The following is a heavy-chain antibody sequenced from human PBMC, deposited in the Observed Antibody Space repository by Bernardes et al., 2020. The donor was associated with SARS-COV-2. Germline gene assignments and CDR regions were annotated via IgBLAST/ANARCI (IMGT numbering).Heavy chain of an antibody. D-gene: IGHD3-22*01. CDR1: GFTFSSYA. Sequence: GSLRLSCAASGFTFSSYAMSWVRQAPGKGLEWVSAISGSGGSTYYADSVKGRFTISRDNSKNTLYLQMNSLRAEDTAVYYCAKGVFYDSSGNGDFDYWGQGTLVTVSS. CDR2: ISGSGGST. J-gene: IGHJ4*02. V-gene: IGHV3-23*01. CDR3: AKGVFYDSSGNGDFDY.